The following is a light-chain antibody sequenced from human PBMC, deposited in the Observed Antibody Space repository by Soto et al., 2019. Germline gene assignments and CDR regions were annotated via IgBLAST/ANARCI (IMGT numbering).Light chain of an antibody. J-gene: IGKJ1*01. V-gene: IGKV3-11*01. CDR3: QQRSKFLWT. CDR2: DTS. CDR1: QSVSNY. Sequence: EIVLTQSPATLSLSPGERATLSCRASQSVSNYLAWYQQKPGQAPRLLMYDTSNRAPGIPARFRGSGSGTDFTLTINRLAAEDFAVYFCQQRSKFLWTFGQGTKVEI.